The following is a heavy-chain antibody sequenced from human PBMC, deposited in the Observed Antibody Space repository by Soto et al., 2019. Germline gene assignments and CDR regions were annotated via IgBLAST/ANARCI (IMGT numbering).Heavy chain of an antibody. V-gene: IGHV1-18*01. D-gene: IGHD3-9*01. CDR1: GYTFTSYG. Sequence: QVQLVQSGAEVKKPGASVKVSCKASGYTFTSYGISWVLQAPGQGLEWMGWISAYNGNTNYAQKLQGRVTMTTDTSTSTAYMELRSLRSDDTAVYYSARVGPELAYFDWLLVGPNWFYPWGQGVLVTVSS. J-gene: IGHJ5*02. CDR3: ARVGPELAYFDWLLVGPNWFYP. CDR2: ISAYNGNT.